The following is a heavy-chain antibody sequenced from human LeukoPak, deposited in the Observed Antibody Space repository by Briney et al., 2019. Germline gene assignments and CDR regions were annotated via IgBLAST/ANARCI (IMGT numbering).Heavy chain of an antibody. CDR1: GGTFSSHA. D-gene: IGHD4-11*01. CDR2: IIPIFGAT. J-gene: IGHJ6*03. V-gene: IGHV1-69*05. CDR3: VRNLYDYTTRYYYYLDV. Sequence: SVKVSCKASGGTFSSHAISWVRQAPGQGLEWMGGIIPIFGATNYAQKFQGRVTITTDESTSTAYLELSSLRSEDTAVYYCVRNLYDYTTRYYYYLDVWGKGTTVTVSS.